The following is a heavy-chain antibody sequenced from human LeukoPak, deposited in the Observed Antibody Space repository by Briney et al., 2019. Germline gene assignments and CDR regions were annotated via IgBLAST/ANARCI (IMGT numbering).Heavy chain of an antibody. V-gene: IGHV1-69*02. CDR3: ATLREGKGTGWFDP. Sequence: GASVKVSCKASGYTFTDYYMHWVRQAPGQGLEWMGRIIPILGIANYAQKFQGRVTITADKSTSTAYMELSSLRSEDTAVYYCATLREGKGTGWFDPWGQGTLVTVS. J-gene: IGHJ5*02. CDR1: GYTFTDYY. CDR2: IIPILGIA. D-gene: IGHD1-1*01.